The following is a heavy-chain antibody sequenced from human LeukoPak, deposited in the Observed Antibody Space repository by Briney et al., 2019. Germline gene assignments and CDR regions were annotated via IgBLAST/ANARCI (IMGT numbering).Heavy chain of an antibody. D-gene: IGHD3-22*01. J-gene: IGHJ4*02. CDR2: ISSSTSYI. CDR3: ARGAPIGDRSGFYPY. CDR1: GFTFSSYS. Sequence: GGSLRLSCAASGFTFSSYSMNWIRQAPGKGLEWVSSISSSTSYIYYADSVKGRFTISRDNSKNTLYLQVNSLRPEDTAMYYCARGAPIGDRSGFYPYWGQGTLVIVSS. V-gene: IGHV3-21*01.